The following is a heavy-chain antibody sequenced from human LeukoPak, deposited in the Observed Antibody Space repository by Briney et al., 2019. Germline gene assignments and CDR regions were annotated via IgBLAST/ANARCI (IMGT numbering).Heavy chain of an antibody. CDR3: ARDRPGSSSWAFDY. D-gene: IGHD6-13*01. J-gene: IGHJ4*02. Sequence: GGSLRLSCAASGFTFTTYTMSWVRQAPGKGLAWVSAISGSGGTTYYADSVKGRFTISRDNSKNMLYLQMNSLRAEDTAVYYCARDRPGSSSWAFDYWGQGTLVTVSS. CDR2: ISGSGGTT. V-gene: IGHV3-23*01. CDR1: GFTFTTYT.